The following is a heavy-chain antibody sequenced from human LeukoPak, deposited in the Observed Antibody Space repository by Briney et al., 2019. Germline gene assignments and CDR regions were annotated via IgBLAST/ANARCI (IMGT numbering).Heavy chain of an antibody. CDR1: GFTFSTYA. V-gene: IGHV3-23*01. CDR2: ISSSDAGT. D-gene: IGHD2-15*01. CDR3: ARAPVTSCSGVLCYPFDY. J-gene: IGHJ4*02. Sequence: GGSLRLSCAASGFTFSTYAMSWVRQAPGKGLEWVSSISSSDAGTYHADSVRGRFTISRDNSKNTLYLQMNSLRAEDAAVYYCARAPVTSCSGVLCYPFDYWGQGTLVTVSS.